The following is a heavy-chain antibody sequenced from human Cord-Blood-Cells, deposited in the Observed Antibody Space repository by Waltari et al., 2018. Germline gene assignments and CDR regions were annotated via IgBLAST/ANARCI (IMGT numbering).Heavy chain of an antibody. Sequence: QVQLVQSGAEVKKPGASVEVSCKASGYTFTGYYMHWVRQAPGQGLEWMGWINPNSGGTNYAQKFQGWVTMTRDTSISTAYMELSRLRSDDTAVYYCARGPLRATVTKNWFDPWGQGTLVTVSS. CDR1: GYTFTGYY. V-gene: IGHV1-2*04. J-gene: IGHJ5*02. D-gene: IGHD4-17*01. CDR3: ARGPLRATVTKNWFDP. CDR2: INPNSGGT.